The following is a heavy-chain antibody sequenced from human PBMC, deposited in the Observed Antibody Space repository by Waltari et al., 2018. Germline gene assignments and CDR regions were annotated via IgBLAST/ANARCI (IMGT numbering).Heavy chain of an antibody. Sequence: EVQLLESGGGLVQPGGSLRLSCAASGFTFSSSAMSWVRQAPGKGLEWVSVIYRGGSTSYADSVKGRFTVSNDYSKDTMYLQMDSLRADDTAVYYCAKDTDWYLDYWGQGTLVTVSS. D-gene: IGHD2-21*01. CDR2: IYRGGST. CDR3: AKDTDWYLDY. J-gene: IGHJ4*02. V-gene: IGHV3-23*03. CDR1: GFTFSSSA.